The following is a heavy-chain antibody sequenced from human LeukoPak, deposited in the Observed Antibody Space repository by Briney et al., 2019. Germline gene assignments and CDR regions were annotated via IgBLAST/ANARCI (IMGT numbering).Heavy chain of an antibody. Sequence: GGSLRLSCAASGFTFSSYAMSWVRQAPGKGLEWVSAISGSGGSTYYADSVKGRFTISRDNSKNTLYLQMNSLRAEDTAVYYCAKDLSRQTAAGSPVDYWGQGTLVTVSS. CDR3: AKDLSRQTAAGSPVDY. CDR1: GFTFSSYA. J-gene: IGHJ4*02. CDR2: ISGSGGST. D-gene: IGHD6-13*01. V-gene: IGHV3-23*01.